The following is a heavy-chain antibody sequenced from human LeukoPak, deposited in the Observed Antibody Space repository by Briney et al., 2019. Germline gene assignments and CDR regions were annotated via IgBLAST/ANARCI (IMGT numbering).Heavy chain of an antibody. Sequence: ASVKVSCKASGYTFTSYDINWVRQATGQGLEWMGWMNPNSGNTGYAQKFQGRVTMTRNTSISTAYMELSSLRSEDTAVYYCARGASLWSGELLFYYYYGMDVWGQGTTVTVSS. V-gene: IGHV1-8*01. CDR2: MNPNSGNT. CDR3: ARGASLWSGELLFYYYYGMDV. D-gene: IGHD3-10*01. CDR1: GYTFTSYD. J-gene: IGHJ6*02.